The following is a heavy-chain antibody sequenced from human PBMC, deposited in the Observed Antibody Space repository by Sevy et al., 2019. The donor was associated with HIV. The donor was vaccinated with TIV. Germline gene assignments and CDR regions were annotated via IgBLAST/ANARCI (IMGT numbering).Heavy chain of an antibody. Sequence: ASVKVSCKASGYTFTGYYMHWVRQAPGQGLEWMGWINPNSGGTNYAQKFQGRVTMTRDTSISTAYMELSRLRSDDTAVYCCARGFYYYDSSGYYWPWGQGTLVTVSS. D-gene: IGHD3-22*01. CDR2: INPNSGGT. CDR1: GYTFTGYY. CDR3: ARGFYYYDSSGYYWP. J-gene: IGHJ5*02. V-gene: IGHV1-2*02.